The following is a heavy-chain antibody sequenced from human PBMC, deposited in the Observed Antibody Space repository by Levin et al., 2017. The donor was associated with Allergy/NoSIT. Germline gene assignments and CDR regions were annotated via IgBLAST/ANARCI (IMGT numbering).Heavy chain of an antibody. CDR3: AMTTVTTRPYYYYYGMDV. V-gene: IGHV1-2*02. Sequence: ASVKVSCKASGYTFTGYYMHWVRQAPGQGLEWMGWINPNSGGTNYAQKFQGRVTMTRDTSISTAYMELSRLRSDDTAVYYCAMTTVTTRPYYYYYGMDVWGQGTTVTVSS. J-gene: IGHJ6*02. CDR2: INPNSGGT. CDR1: GYTFTGYY. D-gene: IGHD4-17*01.